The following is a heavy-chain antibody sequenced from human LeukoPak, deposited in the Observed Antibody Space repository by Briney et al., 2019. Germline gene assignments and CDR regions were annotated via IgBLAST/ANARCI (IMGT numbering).Heavy chain of an antibody. CDR1: GFTFSSYS. Sequence: GGSLRLSCAASGFTFSSYSMNWVRRAPGKGLEWVSYISSRSATIYYADSVKGRFTISRDNAKNSLYLQMNSLRAEDTAVYYCARDVGAWIQTSWAFDIWGQGTMVTVSS. CDR3: ARDVGAWIQTSWAFDI. D-gene: IGHD5-18*01. V-gene: IGHV3-48*01. CDR2: ISSRSATI. J-gene: IGHJ3*02.